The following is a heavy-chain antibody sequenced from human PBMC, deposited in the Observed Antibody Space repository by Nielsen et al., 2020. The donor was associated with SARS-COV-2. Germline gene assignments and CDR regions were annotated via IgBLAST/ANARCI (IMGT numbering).Heavy chain of an antibody. CDR3: ARDSRGDSLVDP. CDR1: RYSISRGYY. CDR2: IYHSGRT. J-gene: IGHJ5*02. D-gene: IGHD3-16*01. V-gene: IGHV4-38-2*02. Sequence: GSLRLSCTVSRYSISRGYYWGWLRKPPGKGLEWIGSIYHSGRTYYNPSLKSRVTISVDTSKNQFSLKLSSVTAADTAVYYCARDSRGDSLVDPWGQGTLVTVS.